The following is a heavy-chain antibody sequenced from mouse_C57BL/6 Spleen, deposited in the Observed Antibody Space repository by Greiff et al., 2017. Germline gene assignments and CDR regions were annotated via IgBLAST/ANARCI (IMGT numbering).Heavy chain of an antibody. CDR3: TGDGYDGLMDY. D-gene: IGHD2-2*01. J-gene: IGHJ4*01. CDR2: IDPETGGT. Sequence: VKLQESGAELVRPGASVTLSCKASGYTFTDYEMHWVKQTPVHGLEWIGAIDPETGGTAYNQKFKGKAILTADKSSSTAYMELRSLTSEDSAVYDCTGDGYDGLMDYWGQGTSVTVSS. CDR1: GYTFTDYE. V-gene: IGHV1-15*01.